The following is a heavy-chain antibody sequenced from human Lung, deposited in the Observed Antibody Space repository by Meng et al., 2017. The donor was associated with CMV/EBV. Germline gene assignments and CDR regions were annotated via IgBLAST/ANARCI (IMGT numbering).Heavy chain of an antibody. CDR1: GETFSNYA. Sequence: SXXVSXKTSGETFSNYAISWVRQAPGQGLEWMGGIIPTLGVTNYAQTFHGRLTITADKSTSTAYMALSSLTSEDTAVYHCARDFKKRRGIFGTFSGGHYGLEVWGQGTXVTVSS. J-gene: IGHJ6*02. V-gene: IGHV1-69*10. CDR3: ARDFKKRRGIFGTFSGGHYGLEV. D-gene: IGHD3-3*01. CDR2: IIPTLGVT.